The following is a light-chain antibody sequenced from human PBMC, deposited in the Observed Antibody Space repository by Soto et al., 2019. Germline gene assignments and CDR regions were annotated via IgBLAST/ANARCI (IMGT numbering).Light chain of an antibody. CDR3: QQYGSSGT. Sequence: EIVLTQSPGTLSLSLGERATLSCRASQSVSNNYLAWYQQKPGQAPRLLIYGASNSATGIPDRFSGSGSGTDFTITISRLEPEDFAVYYCQQYGSSGTFGQGTKVEIK. CDR2: GAS. V-gene: IGKV3-20*01. CDR1: QSVSNNY. J-gene: IGKJ1*01.